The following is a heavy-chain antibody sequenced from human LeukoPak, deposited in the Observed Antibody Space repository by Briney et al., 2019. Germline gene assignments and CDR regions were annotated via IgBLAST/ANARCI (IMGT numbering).Heavy chain of an antibody. J-gene: IGHJ4*02. CDR3: ARGGSYGTFDS. CDR2: IKQDGNDK. V-gene: IGHV3-7*01. Sequence: AGGSLRLSCAASGFTFSNYWMSWVRQAPGKGLEWVANIKQDGNDKYYVDSAKGRFTISRDNAKNSLHLQMNSLRAEDTAVYYCARGGSYGTFDSWGQGTLVIVSS. D-gene: IGHD1-26*01. CDR1: GFTFSNYW.